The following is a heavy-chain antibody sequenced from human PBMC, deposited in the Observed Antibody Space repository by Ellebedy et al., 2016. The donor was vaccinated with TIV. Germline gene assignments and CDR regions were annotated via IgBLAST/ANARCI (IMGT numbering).Heavy chain of an antibody. CDR1: GFTFSTSA. CDR2: IAAGANST. V-gene: IGHV3-23*01. Sequence: GESLKISCAASGFTFSTSAMSWVRQAPGQGLEWVSTIAAGANSTFYEYAVTGRFTVSRDNSRNTLYLQISSLRAEDTATYYCARSRDYHDFVVSPTARYWYFDVWGRGTLVTVSS. CDR3: ARSRDYHDFVVSPTARYWYFDV. J-gene: IGHJ2*01. D-gene: IGHD3-22*01.